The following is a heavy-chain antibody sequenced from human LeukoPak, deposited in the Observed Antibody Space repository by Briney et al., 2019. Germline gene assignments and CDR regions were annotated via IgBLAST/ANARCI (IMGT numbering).Heavy chain of an antibody. Sequence: SETLSLTCTVSGGSISTTAYYWSWIRQPPGKGLEWIGYIYYSGSTNYKPSLKSRVTISVDTSKNQFSLKLSSVTAADTAVYYCARGGYYGSGNDFRFDPWGQGTLVTVSS. J-gene: IGHJ5*02. CDR3: ARGGYYGSGNDFRFDP. V-gene: IGHV4-61*08. D-gene: IGHD3-10*01. CDR1: GGSISTTAYY. CDR2: IYYSGST.